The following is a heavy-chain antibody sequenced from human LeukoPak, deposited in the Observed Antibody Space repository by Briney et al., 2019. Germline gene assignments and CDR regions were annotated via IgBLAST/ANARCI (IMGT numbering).Heavy chain of an antibody. CDR3: AREDYYFDS. V-gene: IGHV4-34*01. J-gene: IGHJ4*02. CDR2: INHSRGT. CDR1: GGSITAYY. Sequence: PSETLSLTCSVYGGSITAYYWSWIRQPPGKGLEWIGEINHSRGTKYNPSLESRVTILLDASKNEFSLNLNSVTAADTAVYYCAREDYYFDSWGQGTLVTLSS.